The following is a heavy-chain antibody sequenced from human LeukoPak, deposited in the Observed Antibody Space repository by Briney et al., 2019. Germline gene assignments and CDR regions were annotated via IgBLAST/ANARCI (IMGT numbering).Heavy chain of an antibody. D-gene: IGHD3-3*01. J-gene: IGHJ4*02. CDR2: SNGDGKIT. CDR3: ARDHHDFWSGYPNY. CDR1: GFTLGRYW. Sequence: QTGGSLRLSCAASGFTLGRYWMHWFRQAPGTGLVWVARSNGDGKITDYADSVRGRFTTSRDNTKNTVYLQMSSLRAEDTGVYYCARDHHDFWSGYPNYWGQGTLVIVSS. V-gene: IGHV3-74*01.